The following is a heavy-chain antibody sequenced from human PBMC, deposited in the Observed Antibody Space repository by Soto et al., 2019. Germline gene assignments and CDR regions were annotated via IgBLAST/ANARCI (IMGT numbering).Heavy chain of an antibody. V-gene: IGHV4-31*03. CDR1: GGSISSGGYY. D-gene: IGHD3-3*01. J-gene: IGHJ6*02. CDR3: ARDERRYYDFWSGYYPYYYYYGMDV. Sequence: QVQLQESGPGLVKPSQTLSLTCTVSGGSISSGGYYWSWIRQHPGKGLEWIGYIYYRGSTYYNPSLKSRVTISVDTSKNQFSLKLSSVTAADTAVYYCARDERRYYDFWSGYYPYYYYYGMDVWGQGTTVTVSS. CDR2: IYYRGST.